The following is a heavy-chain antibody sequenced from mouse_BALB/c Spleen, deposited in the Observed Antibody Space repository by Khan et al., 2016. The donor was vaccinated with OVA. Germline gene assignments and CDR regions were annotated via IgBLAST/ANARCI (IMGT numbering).Heavy chain of an antibody. D-gene: IGHD1-1*01. J-gene: IGHJ4*01. CDR3: ARGNYYGYALDY. Sequence: EVQLQESGPGLVKPSQSLSLTCTVNGYSITSNYAWNWIRQFPGNKLEWMGYISYSGSTNYNPSLKSRLSNTRDTSKHQFFLLLHSVTTEDSATYYWARGNYYGYALDYWGQGTSVTVSS. V-gene: IGHV3-2*02. CDR1: GYSITSNYA. CDR2: ISYSGST.